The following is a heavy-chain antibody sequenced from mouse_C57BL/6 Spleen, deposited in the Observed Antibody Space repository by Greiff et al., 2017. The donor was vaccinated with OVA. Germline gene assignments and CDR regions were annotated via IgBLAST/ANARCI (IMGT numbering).Heavy chain of an antibody. D-gene: IGHD1-1*01. CDR3: ARAEDYGSTYAMDY. J-gene: IGHJ4*01. CDR1: GYAFSSSW. Sequence: QVQLQPSGPELVKPGASVKLSCKASGYAFSSSWMNWVKQRPGKGLEWIGRIYPGDGDTNYNRKFKGKATLPADNSSRTAYMQLSSLTAEDAAVYCCARAEDYGSTYAMDYWGQGTSVTVSS. V-gene: IGHV1-82*01. CDR2: IYPGDGDT.